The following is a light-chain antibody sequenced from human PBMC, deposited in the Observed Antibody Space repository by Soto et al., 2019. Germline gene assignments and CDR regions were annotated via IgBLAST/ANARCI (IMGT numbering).Light chain of an antibody. CDR1: QAINNN. CDR3: QQYNTYPLT. Sequence: VRPQAHYTLSVSPGERSTLSCSSIQAINNNVAWYQLKDGQVPRLLIYGASTRAADVPARFCGGGSGTEFTLTISSLQPSDFATYYCQQYNTYPLTFGGGTKVDI. CDR2: GAS. V-gene: IGKV3-15*01. J-gene: IGKJ4*01.